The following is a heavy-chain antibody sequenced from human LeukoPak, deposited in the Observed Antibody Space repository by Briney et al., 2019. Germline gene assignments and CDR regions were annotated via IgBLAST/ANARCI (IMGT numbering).Heavy chain of an antibody. CDR3: ARYSSGYHFDY. J-gene: IGHJ4*02. CDR2: ISGGATGT. CDR1: GFTFNSYA. Sequence: PGGSLRLSCAASGFTFNSYAMSWVRQAPGKGLEWVSGISGGATGTYYTDSVKGRFTISRDNSKNTLYLQMNSLRAEDTAVYYCARYSSGYHFDYWGQGTLVTVSS. D-gene: IGHD3-22*01. V-gene: IGHV3-23*01.